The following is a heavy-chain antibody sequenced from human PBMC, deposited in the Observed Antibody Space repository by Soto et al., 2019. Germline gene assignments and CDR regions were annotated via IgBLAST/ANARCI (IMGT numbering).Heavy chain of an antibody. Sequence: QVQLQESGPGLVKPSETLSLTCTVSGGSISSYYWSWIRQPPGKGLEWIEYIYYSGNTNYNPSLKSRVTISVDTSQNQFSLKLSSVTAADTAVYYCARGSPFDYWGQGTLVTVSS. V-gene: IGHV4-59*01. CDR1: GGSISSYY. J-gene: IGHJ4*02. CDR2: IYYSGNT. CDR3: ARGSPFDY.